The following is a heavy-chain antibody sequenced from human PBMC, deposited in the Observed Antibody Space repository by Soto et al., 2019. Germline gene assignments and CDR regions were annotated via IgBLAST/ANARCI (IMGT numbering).Heavy chain of an antibody. CDR3: ARKSSFYDY. CDR1: GFTFSSYE. CDR2: ISSSGSTI. V-gene: IGHV3-48*03. Sequence: PGGSLRLSCAASGFTFSSYEMNWVRQAPGKGLEWVSYISSSGSTIYYADSVKGRFTISRDNAKNSLYLLMNSLRAEDTAVYYCARKSSFYDYWGQGTLVTVSS. J-gene: IGHJ4*02.